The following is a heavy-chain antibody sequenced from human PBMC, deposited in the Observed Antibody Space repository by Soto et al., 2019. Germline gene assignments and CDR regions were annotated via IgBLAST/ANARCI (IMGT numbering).Heavy chain of an antibody. J-gene: IGHJ6*02. CDR1: GFTFSSYG. CDR2: ISYDGSNK. Sequence: PGGSLRLSCAASGFTFSSYGMHWVRQAPGKGLEWVAVISYDGSNKYYADSVKGRFTISRDNSKNTLYLQMNSLRAEDTAVYYCVYGFYCDFWSGYPSYYYGMDVWGQGTTVTVSS. CDR3: VYGFYCDFWSGYPSYYYGMDV. D-gene: IGHD3-3*01. V-gene: IGHV3-30*03.